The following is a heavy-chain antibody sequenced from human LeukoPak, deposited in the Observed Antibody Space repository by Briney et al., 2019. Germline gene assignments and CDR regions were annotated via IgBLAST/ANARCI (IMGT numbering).Heavy chain of an antibody. D-gene: IGHD1-26*01. CDR3: ARRGIVGATTYYYYYGMDV. Sequence: SETLSLTCTVSGGSISSYYWSWIRQPPGKGLEWIGYIYYSGSTNYNPSLKSRVTISVDTSKNQLSLKLSSVTAADTAVYYCARRGIVGATTYYYYYGMDVWGQGTTVTVSS. J-gene: IGHJ6*01. V-gene: IGHV4-59*08. CDR2: IYYSGST. CDR1: GGSISSYY.